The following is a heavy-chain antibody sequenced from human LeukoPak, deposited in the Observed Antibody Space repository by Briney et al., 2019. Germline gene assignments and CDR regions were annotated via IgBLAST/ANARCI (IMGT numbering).Heavy chain of an antibody. V-gene: IGHV3-21*01. D-gene: IGHD5-24*01. Sequence: GGSLRLSCAASGFTFSTYTYSMNWVRQAPGKGLEWVSSVTSGSTYIYYADSVKGRFTISRDTAKNSLYLQMNTLSVEDTAVFYCAKETMALRDGYIDYWGQGTLVTVSS. CDR1: GFTFSTYTYS. CDR3: AKETMALRDGYIDY. CDR2: VTSGSTYI. J-gene: IGHJ4*02.